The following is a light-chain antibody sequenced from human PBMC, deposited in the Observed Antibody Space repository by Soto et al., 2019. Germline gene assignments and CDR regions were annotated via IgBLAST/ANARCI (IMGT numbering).Light chain of an antibody. CDR2: EVS. V-gene: IGLV2-14*01. CDR3: RSYTSSSTLVV. J-gene: IGLJ2*01. CDR1: SSDVGGYNY. Sequence: QSVLTQPASVSGSPGQSITISCTGTSSDVGGYNYVSWYQHHPGKAPKLMIFEVSNRPSGVSNRFSGSKSGNTASLTISGLQAEDEADYYCRSYTSSSTLVVFGGGTKVTVL.